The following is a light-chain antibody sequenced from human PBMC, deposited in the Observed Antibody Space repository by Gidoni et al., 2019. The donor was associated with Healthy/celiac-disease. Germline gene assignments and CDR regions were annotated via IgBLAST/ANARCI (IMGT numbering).Light chain of an antibody. CDR2: DAS. CDR1: QDISNS. Sequence: DIQMTQSPSSLSASVGDRVTITCQASQDISNSLNWYHQKPGIAPKLLIYDASNLETGVPSRFSGSGSETDFTFTISSLQPADVATYYFQQYANLPPLTVGGGTKVEIK. J-gene: IGKJ4*01. CDR3: QQYANLPPLT. V-gene: IGKV1-33*01.